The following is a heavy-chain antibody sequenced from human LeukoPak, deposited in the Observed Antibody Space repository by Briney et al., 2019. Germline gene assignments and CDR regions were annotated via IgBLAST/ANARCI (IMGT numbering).Heavy chain of an antibody. J-gene: IGHJ6*04. CDR3: ARPRSSIYYYYGMDV. CDR2: TSYDGSNK. V-gene: IGHV3-30*04. Sequence: GGSLRLSCAASGFTFSSYAMHWVRQAPGKGLEWVAVTSYDGSNKYCADFVKGRFTISRDNSKNTLYLQMNSLRAEDTAVYYCARPRSSIYYYYGMDVWGKGTTVTVSS. CDR1: GFTFSSYA.